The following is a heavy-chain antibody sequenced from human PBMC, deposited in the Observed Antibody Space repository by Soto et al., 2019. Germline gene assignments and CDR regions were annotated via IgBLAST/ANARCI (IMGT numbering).Heavy chain of an antibody. Sequence: GASVKVSCKVSGYTLTELSMHWVRQAPGKGLEWMGGFDPEDGETIYAQKFQGRVTMTEDTSTDTAYMELISLRSEDTAVYYCATLEFSTGAFDYWGQGTLVTVSS. CDR1: GYTLTELS. V-gene: IGHV1-24*01. CDR3: ATLEFSTGAFDY. CDR2: FDPEDGET. J-gene: IGHJ4*02. D-gene: IGHD3-3*02.